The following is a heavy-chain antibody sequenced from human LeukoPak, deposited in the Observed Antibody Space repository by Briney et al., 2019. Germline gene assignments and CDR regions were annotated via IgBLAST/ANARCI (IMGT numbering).Heavy chain of an antibody. CDR2: IESNGNEK. Sequence: GGSLRLFCAVSGFTFNDYAMKWARQARGKGMECVASIESNGNEKYSSDSLKGRLTISRDNSKISLCVQMNSVRPEDMSLFYCARGVTSWPQGPYHFDYWGQGMLITVSS. D-gene: IGHD2-2*01. V-gene: IGHV3-30*02. J-gene: IGHJ4*02. CDR1: GFTFNDYA. CDR3: ARGVTSWPQGPYHFDY.